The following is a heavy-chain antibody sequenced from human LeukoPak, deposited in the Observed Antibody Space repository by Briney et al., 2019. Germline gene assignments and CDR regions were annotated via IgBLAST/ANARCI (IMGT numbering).Heavy chain of an antibody. V-gene: IGHV1-2*06. J-gene: IGHJ4*02. CDR3: ARGGMYSSSGGDFDY. D-gene: IGHD6-13*01. Sequence: ASVKVSCKASGYTFTGYYMHWVRQAPGQGLEWMGRINPNSGGTNYAQKFQGRVTMTRDTSISTAYMELSRLRSDDTAVYYCARGGMYSSSGGDFDYWGQGTLVTFSS. CDR2: INPNSGGT. CDR1: GYTFTGYY.